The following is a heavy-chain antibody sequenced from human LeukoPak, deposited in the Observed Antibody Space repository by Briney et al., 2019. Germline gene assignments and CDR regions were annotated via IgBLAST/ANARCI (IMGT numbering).Heavy chain of an antibody. Sequence: PGGSLRLSCEASGFTFNNHAMSWVRQAPGKGLEWVSAMSGVGGTTYYAASVRGRFTISRDNSKNILSLQMSSLRVEDTAIYYCAKGSQWLLRGGAYFDSWGQGTPVSVSS. CDR1: GFTFNNHA. CDR2: MSGVGGTT. J-gene: IGHJ4*02. V-gene: IGHV3-23*01. D-gene: IGHD6-19*01. CDR3: AKGSQWLLRGGAYFDS.